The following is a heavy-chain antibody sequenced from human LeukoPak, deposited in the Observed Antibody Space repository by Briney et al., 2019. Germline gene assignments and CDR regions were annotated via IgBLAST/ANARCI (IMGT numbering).Heavy chain of an antibody. Sequence: GGSLRLSCAASGFTFSAAWMHWARQTPGKGLVWVSHINGDGRRINYADDVKGRFTISRDNAKNTLYLQMNSLRVEDTAVYYCVRDLPRTSGPWGQGTLVTVSP. CDR3: VRDLPRTSGP. D-gene: IGHD3-10*01. CDR1: GFTFSAAW. J-gene: IGHJ5*02. V-gene: IGHV3-74*01. CDR2: INGDGRRI.